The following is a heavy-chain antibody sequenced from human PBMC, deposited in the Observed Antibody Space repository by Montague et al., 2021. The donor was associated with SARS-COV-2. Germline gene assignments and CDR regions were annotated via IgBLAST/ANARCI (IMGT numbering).Heavy chain of an antibody. CDR2: INHSGTT. CDR1: GGSFSGYY. Sequence: SETLSLTCAVYGGSFSGYYWTWIRQSPGKGLEWIAEINHSGTTNYNFNPSLRSRVTISVDTSKSQFSLKLSSATAADTGVYYCARWDPQTLTLIGLRGKSASDYWGQGTLVTVSS. J-gene: IGHJ4*02. V-gene: IGHV4-34*01. CDR3: ARWDPQTLTLIGLRGKSASDY. D-gene: IGHD4-23*01.